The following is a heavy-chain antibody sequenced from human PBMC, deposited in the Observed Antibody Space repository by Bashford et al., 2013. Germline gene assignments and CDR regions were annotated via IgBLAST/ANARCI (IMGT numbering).Heavy chain of an antibody. CDR1: GGSISSSNW. CDR3: ARDQLIWSGFGKAFDI. CDR2: IYHSGST. D-gene: IGHD3-3*01. V-gene: IGHV4-4*02. Sequence: SETLSLTCTVSGGSISSSNWWSWVRQPPGKGLEWIGEIYHSGSTNYNPSLKSRVTISVDKSKNQFSLKLSSVTAADTAVYYCARDQLIWSGFGKAFDIWGQGTMVTVSS. J-gene: IGHJ3*02.